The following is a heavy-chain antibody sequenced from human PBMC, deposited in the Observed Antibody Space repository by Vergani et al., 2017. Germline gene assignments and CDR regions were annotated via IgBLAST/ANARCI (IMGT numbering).Heavy chain of an antibody. Sequence: QVQLVESGGGLVKPGGSLRLSCAASGFTFSDYYMSWIRQAPGTGLEWVSYISSGGSTIYYADSVKGRFTISRDNAKNSLYLQMNSLRAEDTAVYYCARDANDSSGYVIWDAFDIWGQGTMVTVSS. D-gene: IGHD3-22*01. CDR2: ISSGGSTI. CDR3: ARDANDSSGYVIWDAFDI. V-gene: IGHV3-11*01. CDR1: GFTFSDYY. J-gene: IGHJ3*02.